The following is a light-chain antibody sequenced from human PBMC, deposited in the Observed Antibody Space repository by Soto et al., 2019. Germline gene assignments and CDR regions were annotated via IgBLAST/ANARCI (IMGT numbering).Light chain of an antibody. CDR1: SSNIGAGYD. Sequence: QSVLTQPPSVSGAPGQRVTISCTGSSSNIGAGYDVHWYQQLPGTAPKVLIYGNSNRPSGVPDRFSGSKSGTSASLASTGLQADDEADYYCQSYDSSLSGWVLGGGTKLTVL. CDR2: GNS. CDR3: QSYDSSLSGWV. J-gene: IGLJ3*02. V-gene: IGLV1-40*01.